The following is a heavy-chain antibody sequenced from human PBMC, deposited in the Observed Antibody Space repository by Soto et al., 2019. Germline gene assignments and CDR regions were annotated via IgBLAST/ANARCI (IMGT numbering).Heavy chain of an antibody. J-gene: IGHJ5*02. CDR3: AREAVVAAISNWFDH. V-gene: IGHV3-21*01. Sequence: GGSLRLSCAASGFTFSSYSMNWVRQAPGKGLEWVSSISSSSSYIYYADSVKGRFTISRDNAKNSLYLQMNSLRAEDTAVYYCAREAVVAAISNWFDHWGQGTLVTVSS. CDR2: ISSSSSYI. CDR1: GFTFSSYS. D-gene: IGHD2-15*01.